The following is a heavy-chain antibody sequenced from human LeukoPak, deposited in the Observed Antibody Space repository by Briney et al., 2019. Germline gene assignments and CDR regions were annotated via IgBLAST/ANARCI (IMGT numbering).Heavy chain of an antibody. J-gene: IGHJ5*02. D-gene: IGHD6-19*01. V-gene: IGHV1-18*04. Sequence: ASVKVSCKASGYTFTSYGISWVRQAPGQGLEWMGWISAYDGNTNYAQKLQGRVTMTTDTSTSTAYMELRSLRSDDTAVYYCARVKQWQPRSTWFDPWGQGTLVTVSS. CDR1: GYTFTSYG. CDR2: ISAYDGNT. CDR3: ARVKQWQPRSTWFDP.